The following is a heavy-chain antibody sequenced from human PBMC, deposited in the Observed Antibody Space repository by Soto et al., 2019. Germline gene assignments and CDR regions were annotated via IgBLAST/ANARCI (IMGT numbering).Heavy chain of an antibody. CDR2: IYSGGST. CDR1: GFTVSSNY. V-gene: IGHV3-53*01. J-gene: IGHJ4*02. CDR3: ARVRWRASVGYFDY. D-gene: IGHD4-17*01. Sequence: GVLRLSCAASGFTVSSNYMSWVRQAPGKGLEWVSVIYSGGSTYYADSVKGRFTISRDNSKNTLYLQMNSLRAEDTAVYYCARVRWRASVGYFDYWGQGTLVTVSS.